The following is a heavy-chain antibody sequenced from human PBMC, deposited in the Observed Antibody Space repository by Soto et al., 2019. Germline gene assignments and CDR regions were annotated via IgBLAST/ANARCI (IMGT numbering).Heavy chain of an antibody. CDR1: GFIFTDYW. V-gene: IGHV5-51*01. CDR2: IYPADSDT. J-gene: IGHJ5*02. Sequence: PGESLKISCQASGFIFTDYWIGWVRQMPGKGLEWMGIIYPADSDTRYSPSFQGQVTISADKSINTAYLQWSSLKASDTATYYCARDEISSENWFDPWGQGTLVTASS. CDR3: ARDEISSENWFDP.